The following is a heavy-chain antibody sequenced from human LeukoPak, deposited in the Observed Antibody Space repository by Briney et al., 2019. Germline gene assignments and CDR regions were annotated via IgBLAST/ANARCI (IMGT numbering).Heavy chain of an antibody. CDR3: GKDRSWHSSSSGIEY. D-gene: IGHD6-13*01. Sequence: GGSLRLSCAASGFSFSDYGMHWVRQAPGKGLEWVAVRRYDGSNVYHPDSVKGRFPISRDSSNNTLYLQMNSLSAEDTAIYYCGKDRSWHSSSSGIEYWGQGTLVTVSS. CDR1: GFSFSDYG. CDR2: RRYDGSNV. V-gene: IGHV3-30*02. J-gene: IGHJ4*02.